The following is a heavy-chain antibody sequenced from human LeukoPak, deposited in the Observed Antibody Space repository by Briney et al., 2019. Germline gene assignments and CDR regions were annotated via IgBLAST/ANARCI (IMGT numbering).Heavy chain of an antibody. V-gene: IGHV4-59*01. J-gene: IGHJ6*03. D-gene: IGHD5-12*01. CDR1: GGSISSYY. CDR2: IYYSGST. CDR3: ARGGVATILNYYYMDV. Sequence: PSETLSLTCTVSGGSISSYYWSWIRQPPGKGLEWIGYIYYSGSTNYNPSLKSRVTISVDTSKNQFSLKLSSVTAADTAMYYCARGGVATILNYYYMDVWGKGTTVTVSS.